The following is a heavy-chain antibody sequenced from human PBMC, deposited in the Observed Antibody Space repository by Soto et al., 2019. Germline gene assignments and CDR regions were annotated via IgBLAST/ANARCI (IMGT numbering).Heavy chain of an antibody. D-gene: IGHD1-26*01. CDR3: ARDRYYRYFDY. J-gene: IGHJ4*02. V-gene: IGHV3-33*01. CDR1: RFTFKNYG. CDR2: IWYDGSNK. Sequence: GGSLRLSCAASRFTFKNYGMHWVRQAPGKGLEWVAIIWYDGSNKYYADSVKGRFIISRDDSKNTVYLQMNSLRAEDTAVYYCARDRYYRYFDYLGQGTLVTVSS.